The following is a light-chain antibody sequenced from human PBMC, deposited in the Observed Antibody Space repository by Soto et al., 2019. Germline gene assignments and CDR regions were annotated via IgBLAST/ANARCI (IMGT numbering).Light chain of an antibody. CDR1: QSLLHSNGYNY. V-gene: IGKV2-28*01. Sequence: DTVMTQSPLSLSVTPGEPASNSCRSSQSLLHSNGYNYLDWYLQKPGQSPQLLIYLGSDRASGVPDRFSGSGSGTDFTLKISRVEAEDVGVYYCMQALQTPLFTFGPGTKVDIK. CDR3: MQALQTPLFT. CDR2: LGS. J-gene: IGKJ3*01.